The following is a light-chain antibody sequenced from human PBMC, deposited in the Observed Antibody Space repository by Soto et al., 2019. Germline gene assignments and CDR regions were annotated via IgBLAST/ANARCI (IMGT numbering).Light chain of an antibody. CDR1: QSVSSNF. CDR3: QQYDSSPRT. V-gene: IGKV3-20*01. CDR2: GAS. Sequence: EVVLTQSPPTLSVAPGERATLSCRASQSVSSNFLAWYQQKPGQAPRLLIYGASNRATGIPDRFSGSGSGTDFTLTISRLEPEDFAVYYCQQYDSSPRTFGQGTKVDIK. J-gene: IGKJ1*01.